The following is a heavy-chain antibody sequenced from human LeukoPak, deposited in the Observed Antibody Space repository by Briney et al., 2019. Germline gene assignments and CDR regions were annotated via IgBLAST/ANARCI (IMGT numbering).Heavy chain of an antibody. CDR1: GFAFDNYV. J-gene: IGHJ2*01. CDR2: IAWNSGSI. V-gene: IGHV3-9*01. CDR3: AKESNWYFDL. Sequence: GGSLRLSCAASGFAFDNYVIHWVRQVPGKGLEWVSGIAWNSGSIGYADSVKGRFTISRDNAKNSLYLQMNSLRTEDTALYYCAKESNWYFDLWGRGTLVTVSS.